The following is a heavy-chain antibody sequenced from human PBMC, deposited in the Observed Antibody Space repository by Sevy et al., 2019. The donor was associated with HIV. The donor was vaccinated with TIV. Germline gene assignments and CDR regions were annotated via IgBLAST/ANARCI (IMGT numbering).Heavy chain of an antibody. CDR3: ATDQSYGDYDAFDI. V-gene: IGHV4-31*03. D-gene: IGHD4-17*01. CDR1: GGSISSGGYY. J-gene: IGHJ3*02. CDR2: IYYSGGT. Sequence: SETLSLTCTVSGGSISSGGYYWSWIRQHPGKGLEWIGYIYYSGGTYYNTSLESRVTISVDTSKNQFSLKLTSVTAADRAVYYCATDQSYGDYDAFDIWGQGTVVTVSS.